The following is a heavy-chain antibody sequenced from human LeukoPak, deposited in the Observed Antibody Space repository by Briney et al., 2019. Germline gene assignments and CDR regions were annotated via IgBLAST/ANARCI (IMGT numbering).Heavy chain of an antibody. Sequence: PGGSLRLSCAASGSSLSYNAMHWVRQAPGKGLEWVSVIWYDGSEKYYVDSVKGRFTISRDNSRNTLYLQMNSLRVKDTAVYYCARGTSDGPVAQLDHWGQGTLVTVAS. D-gene: IGHD2-15*01. CDR2: IWYDGSEK. J-gene: IGHJ4*02. V-gene: IGHV3-33*01. CDR1: GSSLSYNA. CDR3: ARGTSDGPVAQLDH.